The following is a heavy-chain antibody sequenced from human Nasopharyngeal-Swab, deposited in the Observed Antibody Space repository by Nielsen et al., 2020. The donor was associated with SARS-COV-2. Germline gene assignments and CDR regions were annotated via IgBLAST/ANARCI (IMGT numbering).Heavy chain of an antibody. CDR3: AKDVHGDYGGIDY. Sequence: LSLTCAASGFTFSSSGMDWVRQAPGKGLEWVAVISYDGSNEYYGDSVKGRFTISRDNSKNTLYLQMNSLRVDDTAVYYCAKDVHGDYGGIDYWDQGILVTVSS. V-gene: IGHV3-30*18. J-gene: IGHJ4*02. CDR2: ISYDGSNE. CDR1: GFTFSSSG. D-gene: IGHD4-17*01.